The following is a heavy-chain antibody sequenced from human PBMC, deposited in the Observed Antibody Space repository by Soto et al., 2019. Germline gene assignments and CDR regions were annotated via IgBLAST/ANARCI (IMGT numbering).Heavy chain of an antibody. J-gene: IGHJ4*02. CDR3: ARPSYSYGYDYFDY. CDR2: IKQDGSEK. V-gene: IGHV3-7*03. D-gene: IGHD5-18*01. Sequence: EVQLVESGGGLVQPGGSLRLSCAASGFTFSSYWMSWVRQAPGKGLEWVANIKQDGSEKYYVDSVKGRFTISRDNAKNSLYLQMNSLRAEDTAVYYCARPSYSYGYDYFDYWGQGTLVTVSS. CDR1: GFTFSSYW.